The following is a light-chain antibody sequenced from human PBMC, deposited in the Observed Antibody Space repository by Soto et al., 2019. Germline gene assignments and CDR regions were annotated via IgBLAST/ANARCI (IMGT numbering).Light chain of an antibody. CDR3: LQYNNWWT. V-gene: IGKV3-15*01. J-gene: IGKJ1*01. CDR1: QSVSRN. Sequence: EIVMTQSPAVLSVSPGERATLSCRASQSVSRNLAWYQQKPGQAPRLLINAASTRATGVPARFSGSGSGTEFTLTISSLQSEDVAFYYCLQYNNWWTFGQGTKVEIK. CDR2: AAS.